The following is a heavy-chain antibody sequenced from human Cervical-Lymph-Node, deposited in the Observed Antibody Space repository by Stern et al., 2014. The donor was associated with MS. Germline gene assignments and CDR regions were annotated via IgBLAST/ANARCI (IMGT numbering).Heavy chain of an antibody. V-gene: IGHV1-8*01. D-gene: IGHD1-14*01. CDR2: MNPNSGNT. Sequence: VQLVESGAEVKKPGASVKVSCKASGYTFTSYDINWVRQATGQGLERMGWMNPNSGNTGYAQKFQGRVTMTRNTSISTAYMELSSLRSEDTAVYYCARVLGNRDWFDPGGQGTLVTVSS. J-gene: IGHJ5*02. CDR1: GYTFTSYD. CDR3: ARVLGNRDWFDP.